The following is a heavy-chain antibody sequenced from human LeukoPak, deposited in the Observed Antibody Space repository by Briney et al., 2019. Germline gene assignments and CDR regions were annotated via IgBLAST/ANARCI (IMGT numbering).Heavy chain of an antibody. V-gene: IGHV3-30*02. CDR2: IRYDGSNK. CDR3: AKDPGVVPAHYFDY. CDR1: GFTFSSYG. J-gene: IGHJ4*02. D-gene: IGHD2-2*01. Sequence: PGGSLRLSCAASGFTFSSYGMHWVRQAPGKGLEWVAFIRYDGSNKYYADSVKGRFTISRDNSKNTLYLQMNSLRAEDTAVYYCAKDPGVVPAHYFDYWGQGTLVTVSS.